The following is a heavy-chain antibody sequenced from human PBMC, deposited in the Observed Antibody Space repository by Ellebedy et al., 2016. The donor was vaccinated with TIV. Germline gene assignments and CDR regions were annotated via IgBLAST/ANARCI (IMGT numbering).Heavy chain of an antibody. D-gene: IGHD3-3*01. V-gene: IGHV4-39*07. J-gene: IGHJ6*02. CDR3: AEVGYYYGMDV. CDR2: IYYSGST. CDR1: GGSISSSSYY. Sequence: GSLRLXXTVSGGSISSSSYYWGWIRQPPGKGLEWIGSIYYSGSTYYNPSLKSRVTISVDTSKNQFSLKLSSVTAADTAVYYCAEVGYYYGMDVWGQGTTVTVSS.